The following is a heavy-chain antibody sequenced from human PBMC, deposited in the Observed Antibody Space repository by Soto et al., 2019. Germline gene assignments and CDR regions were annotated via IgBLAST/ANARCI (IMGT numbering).Heavy chain of an antibody. V-gene: IGHV1-3*01. CDR2: INAGNGNT. Sequence: QVPLVQSGAEVKKPGASVKVSCKASGYTFTSYAMHWVRQAPGQRLEWMGWINAGNGNTKYSQKFQGRVTITRDTSASTAYMELSSLRSEDTAVYYCASNRIAAAGNPYYYYGMDVWGQGTTVTVSS. D-gene: IGHD6-13*01. CDR3: ASNRIAAAGNPYYYYGMDV. CDR1: GYTFTSYA. J-gene: IGHJ6*02.